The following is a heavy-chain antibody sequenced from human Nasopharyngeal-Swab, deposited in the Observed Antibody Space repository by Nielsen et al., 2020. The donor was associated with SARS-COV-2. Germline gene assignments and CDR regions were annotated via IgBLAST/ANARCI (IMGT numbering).Heavy chain of an antibody. CDR3: AKAYYYDSSDYYNYRWDY. D-gene: IGHD3-22*01. CDR1: GFTFSSYA. CDR2: ISGSGGST. V-gene: IGHV3-23*01. J-gene: IGHJ4*02. Sequence: GGSLRLSCAASGFTFSSYAMSWVRQAPGKGLEWVSAISGSGGSTYYADSVKGRFTISRDNSKNTLYLQMNSLRAEDTAVYYCAKAYYYDSSDYYNYRWDYWGQGTLVTVSS.